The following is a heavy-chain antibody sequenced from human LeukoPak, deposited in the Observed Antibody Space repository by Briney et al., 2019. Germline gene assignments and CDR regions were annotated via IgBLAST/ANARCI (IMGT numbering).Heavy chain of an antibody. V-gene: IGHV4-59*08. Sequence: KPSETLALTCPVSGGSISSYYWNWIRQPPGKGLDWVGCIYYSGSTNYNPSLKSRVTISVDTSKNQFSLKLSSVTAADTAVYYCARSRPTYYYDSSGTNFDYWGQGTLVTVSS. CDR3: ARSRPTYYYDSSGTNFDY. D-gene: IGHD3-22*01. CDR1: GGSISSYY. J-gene: IGHJ4*02. CDR2: IYYSGST.